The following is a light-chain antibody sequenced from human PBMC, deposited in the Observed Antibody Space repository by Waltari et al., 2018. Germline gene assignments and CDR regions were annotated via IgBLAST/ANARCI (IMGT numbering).Light chain of an antibody. CDR2: QDI. CDR1: TLRKRY. CDR3: QSWDGSTASVV. V-gene: IGLV3-1*01. Sequence: SYELDQPPSVSVSPGQTASITCSGDTLRKRYVCWYQQKPGQSPVLVMFQDIKRPSGIPERIFGSKSGNTATLTISGTQATDEADYYCQSWDGSTASVVFGGGTKLTVL. J-gene: IGLJ2*01.